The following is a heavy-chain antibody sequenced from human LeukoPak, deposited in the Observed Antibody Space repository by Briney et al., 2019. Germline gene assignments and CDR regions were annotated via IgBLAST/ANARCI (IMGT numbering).Heavy chain of an antibody. CDR1: GGSFSGYY. CDR2: INHSGST. CDR3: ARDPNYYYYMDV. Sequence: SETLSLTCAVYGGSFSGYYWSWIRQPPGKGLEWIGEINHSGSTNYNPSLKSRVTISVDTSKNQFSLKLSSVTAADTAVYYCARDPNYYYYMDVWGKGTTVTVSS. V-gene: IGHV4-34*01. J-gene: IGHJ6*03.